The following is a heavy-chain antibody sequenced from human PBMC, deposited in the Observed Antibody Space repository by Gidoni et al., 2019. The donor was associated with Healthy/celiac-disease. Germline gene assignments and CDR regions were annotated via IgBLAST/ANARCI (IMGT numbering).Heavy chain of an antibody. CDR2: INPSGCST. CDR1: GYTFTSYC. Sequence: QVQLVQSGAEVKKPGASVKVSCKASGYTFTSYCMHWVRQAPGQGLEWMGIINPSGCSTSYEQKFQGRVTMTRDTSTSTVYMELSSLRSEDTAVYYCARDNGGAVAGTARREGGIYWGQGTLVTVSS. D-gene: IGHD6-19*01. V-gene: IGHV1-46*01. CDR3: ARDNGGAVAGTARREGGIY. J-gene: IGHJ4*02.